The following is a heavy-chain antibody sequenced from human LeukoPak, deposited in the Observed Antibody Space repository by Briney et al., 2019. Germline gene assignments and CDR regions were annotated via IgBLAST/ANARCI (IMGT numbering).Heavy chain of an antibody. J-gene: IGHJ4*02. D-gene: IGHD1-26*01. Sequence: GGSLRLSCAASGFTVRNTYMTWVRQAPGKGLEWVSVIYSGGNTYYADSAKGRFATSRDNSKNTLFLQMNSLRAEDTAVYFCARGGSVGSYYYFDYWGQGTLVTVSS. CDR1: GFTVRNTY. CDR2: IYSGGNT. CDR3: ARGGSVGSYYYFDY. V-gene: IGHV3-53*01.